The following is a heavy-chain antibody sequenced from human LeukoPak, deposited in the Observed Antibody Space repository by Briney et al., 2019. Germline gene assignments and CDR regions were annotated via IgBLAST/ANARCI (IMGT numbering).Heavy chain of an antibody. Sequence: GGSLRLSCEVSGFMFRDYWMAWVRQAPGKGLEGVANIRPDGDDKYYVEFVRGRFTISRDNAQNSLSLQMDSLRVEDSAVYHCGRWGITAALDRWGQGTLVSVSS. J-gene: IGHJ5*02. CDR1: GFMFRDYW. CDR2: IRPDGDDK. CDR3: GRWGITAALDR. V-gene: IGHV3-7*01. D-gene: IGHD2-2*01.